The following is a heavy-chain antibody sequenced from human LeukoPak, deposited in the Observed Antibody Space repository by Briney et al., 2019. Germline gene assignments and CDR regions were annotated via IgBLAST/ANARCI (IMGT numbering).Heavy chain of an antibody. J-gene: IGHJ4*02. CDR1: GFTFSDYY. Sequence: GGSLRRSCAASGFTFSDYYMSWIRQDPGKGLEWVSYISSSGSTIYYADSVKGRFTISRDNAKNSLYLQMNSLRAEDTAVYYCAREIGSKYYFDYWGQGTLVTVSS. D-gene: IGHD5/OR15-5a*01. CDR2: ISSSGSTI. CDR3: AREIGSKYYFDY. V-gene: IGHV3-11*04.